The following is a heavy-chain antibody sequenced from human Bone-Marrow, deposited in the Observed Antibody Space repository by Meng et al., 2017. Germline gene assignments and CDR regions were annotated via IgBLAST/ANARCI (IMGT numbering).Heavy chain of an antibody. Sequence: SETLSLTCTVSGGSISSSSYYWGWIRRPPGKGLEWFGSIYYSGSTYYNPSLKSRVTISVDTSKNQFSLKLSSVTAADTAVYYCARHSGGSGSYFAYYYYYGMDVWGQGTTVTVSS. V-gene: IGHV4-39*07. CDR1: GGSISSSSYY. J-gene: IGHJ6*02. CDR3: ARHSGGSGSYFAYYYYYGMDV. CDR2: IYYSGST. D-gene: IGHD3-10*01.